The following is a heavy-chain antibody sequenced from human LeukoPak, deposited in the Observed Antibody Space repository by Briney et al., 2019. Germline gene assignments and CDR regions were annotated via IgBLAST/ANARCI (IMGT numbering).Heavy chain of an antibody. CDR2: IYHSGST. CDR3: ARGGGRYYDILTGYSPTLNWFDP. D-gene: IGHD3-9*01. V-gene: IGHV4-30-2*01. Sequence: PSETLSLTCAVSGGSISSGGYSWSWIRQPPGKGLEWIGYIYHSGSTYYNPSLKSRVTISVDRSKNQFSLKLSTVTAADTAVYYCARGGGRYYDILTGYSPTLNWFDPWGQGTLVTVSS. J-gene: IGHJ5*02. CDR1: GGSISSGGYS.